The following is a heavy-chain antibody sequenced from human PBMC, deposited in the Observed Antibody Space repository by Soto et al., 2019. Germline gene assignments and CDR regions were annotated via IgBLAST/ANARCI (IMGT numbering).Heavy chain of an antibody. J-gene: IGHJ3*02. CDR1: GGSISSYY. CDR2: IYYSGST. V-gene: IGHV4-59*01. Sequence: QVQLQESGPGLVKPSETLSLTCTVSGGSISSYYWSWIRQPPGKGLEWIGYIYYSGSTNYNPSLKSRVTISVDTSKNQFSLKLSSVTAADTAVYYCARVDYGVLDAFDIWGQGTMVTVSS. D-gene: IGHD4-17*01. CDR3: ARVDYGVLDAFDI.